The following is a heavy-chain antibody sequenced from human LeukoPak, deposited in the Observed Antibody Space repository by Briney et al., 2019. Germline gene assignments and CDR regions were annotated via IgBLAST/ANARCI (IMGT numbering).Heavy chain of an antibody. CDR2: TYYRSKWST. CDR3: ARNYYGSGSYYTLDS. V-gene: IGHV6-1*01. D-gene: IGHD3-10*01. Sequence: SQTLSLTCAISGDIVSSNSAAWNWIRQSPSRGLEWLGRTYYRSKWSTYYAVSVKSRISINRDTSKNRFSLHLNSVTPEDTAVYYCARNYYGSGSYYTLDSWGPGTLVTVSS. J-gene: IGHJ4*02. CDR1: GDIVSSNSAA.